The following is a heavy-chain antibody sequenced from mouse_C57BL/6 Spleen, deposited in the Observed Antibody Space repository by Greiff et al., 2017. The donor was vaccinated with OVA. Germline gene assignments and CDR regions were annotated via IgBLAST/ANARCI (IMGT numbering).Heavy chain of an antibody. CDR3: ARSPPWSSYGD. Sequence: QVQLQQPGAELVRPGTSVKLSCKASGYTFTSYWMHWVKQRPGQGLEWIGVIDPSDSYTNYNQKFKGKATLTVDTSSSTAYMQLSSLTSEDSAVYYCARSPPWSSYGDWGQGTTLTVAS. CDR1: GYTFTSYW. V-gene: IGHV1-59*01. D-gene: IGHD1-1*01. CDR2: IDPSDSYT. J-gene: IGHJ2*01.